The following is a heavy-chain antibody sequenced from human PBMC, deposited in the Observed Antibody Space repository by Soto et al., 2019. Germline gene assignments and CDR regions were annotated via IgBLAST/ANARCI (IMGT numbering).Heavy chain of an antibody. CDR1: GGSISSSSYY. Sequence: QLQLQESGPGLVKPSETLSLTCTVSGGSISSSSYYWGWIRQPPGKGLEWIGSIYYSGSTYYNPSLKSRVTISVDTSKNQFSLKLSSVTAADTAVYYCARRLVVPAVPIYDSWFDPWGQGTLVTVSS. D-gene: IGHD2-2*01. V-gene: IGHV4-39*01. CDR2: IYYSGST. CDR3: ARRLVVPAVPIYDSWFDP. J-gene: IGHJ5*02.